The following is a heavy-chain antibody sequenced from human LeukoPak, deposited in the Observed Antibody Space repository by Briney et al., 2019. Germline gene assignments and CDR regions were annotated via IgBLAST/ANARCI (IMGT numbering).Heavy chain of an antibody. D-gene: IGHD5-18*01. CDR3: ARGSYGFDY. Sequence: SETLSLTCTVSGGSISSYYWSWIRQPPGKGLEWIGYIYYSGSTNYNPSLKSRVTISVDTSKNQFSLKLSSVTAADTAMYYCARGSYGFDYWGQGTLVTVSS. CDR1: GGSISSYY. V-gene: IGHV4-59*01. J-gene: IGHJ4*02. CDR2: IYYSGST.